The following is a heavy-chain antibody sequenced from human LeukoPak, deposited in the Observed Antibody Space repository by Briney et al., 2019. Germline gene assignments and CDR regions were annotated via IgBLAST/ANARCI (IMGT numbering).Heavy chain of an antibody. J-gene: IGHJ4*02. CDR1: GDSISSVDSY. V-gene: IGHV4-30-4*01. CDR2: IYYSVSI. CDR3: ARVPRFGDFPYTIDY. D-gene: IGHD3-10*01. Sequence: PSETLSLTCTVSGDSISSVDSYWTWIRQPPGKGLEWIGYIYYSVSIYYNPSLESRITISIDTSKNQFSLKLTSVTAADTAVYFCARVPRFGDFPYTIDYWGQGTLVSVSS.